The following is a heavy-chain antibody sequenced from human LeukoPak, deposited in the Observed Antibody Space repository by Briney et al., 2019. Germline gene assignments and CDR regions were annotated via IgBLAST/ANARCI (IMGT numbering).Heavy chain of an antibody. D-gene: IGHD4-17*01. Sequence: SETLSLTCTVSGGSISSGGYYWSWIRQPPGKGLEWIGYIYHSGSTYYNPSLKSRVTISLDTSKNQFSLKLSSVTAADTAVYYCAGSTVTRPLGSFDYWGQGTLVTVSS. V-gene: IGHV4-30-2*01. CDR3: AGSTVTRPLGSFDY. J-gene: IGHJ4*02. CDR1: GGSISSGGYY. CDR2: IYHSGST.